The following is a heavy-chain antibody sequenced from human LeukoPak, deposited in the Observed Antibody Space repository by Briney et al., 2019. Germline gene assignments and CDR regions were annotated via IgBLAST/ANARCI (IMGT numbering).Heavy chain of an antibody. CDR2: IYYSGST. V-gene: IGHV4-59*12. D-gene: IGHD2-2*02. CDR1: GGSISSYY. Sequence: SETLSLTCTVSGGSISSYYWSWIRQPPGKGLEWIGYIYYSGSTNYNPSLKSRVTISVDTSKNQFSLKLSSVTAADTAVYYCARDGKGVVPAAIDHPVRDWFDPWGQGTLVTVSS. CDR3: ARDGKGVVPAAIDHPVRDWFDP. J-gene: IGHJ5*02.